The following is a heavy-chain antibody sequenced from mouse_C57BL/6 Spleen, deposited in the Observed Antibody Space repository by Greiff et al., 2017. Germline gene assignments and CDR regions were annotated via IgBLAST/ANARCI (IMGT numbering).Heavy chain of an antibody. CDR2: IYPRSGNT. J-gene: IGHJ3*01. V-gene: IGHV1-81*01. CDR1: GYTFTSYG. Sequence: VQLKESGAELARPGASVKLSCKASGYTFTSYGISWVKQRTGQGLEWIGEIYPRSGNTYYNEKFKGKATLTADKSSSTAYMELRSLTSEDSAVYFCARVGYDYDGAWFAYWGQGTLVTVSA. D-gene: IGHD2-4*01. CDR3: ARVGYDYDGAWFAY.